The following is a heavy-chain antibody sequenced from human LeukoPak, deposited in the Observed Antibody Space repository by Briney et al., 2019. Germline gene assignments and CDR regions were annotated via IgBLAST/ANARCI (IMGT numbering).Heavy chain of an antibody. Sequence: GASVKVSCKASGGTFSSYAISWVRQAPGQGLEWMGGIIPIFGTANYAQKFQGRVTLTADESTSTAYMELSSLRSEDTAVYYCAKVLVAATHYLDYWGQGTLVTVSS. D-gene: IGHD2-15*01. V-gene: IGHV1-69*13. J-gene: IGHJ4*02. CDR1: GGTFSSYA. CDR2: IIPIFGTA. CDR3: AKVLVAATHYLDY.